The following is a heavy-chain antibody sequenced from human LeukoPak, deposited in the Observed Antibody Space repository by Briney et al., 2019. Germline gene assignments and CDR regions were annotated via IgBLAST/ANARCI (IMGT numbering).Heavy chain of an antibody. CDR2: ISYDGSNK. CDR1: GFTFSSYG. J-gene: IGHJ4*02. V-gene: IGHV3-30*18. Sequence: GGSLRLSCAASGFTFSSYGMHWVRQAPGKGLEWVAVISYDGSNKYYADSVKGRFTISRDNSKNTLYLQMNSLRAEDTAVYYCAKDYSGSSRRILDYWGQGTLVTVSS. D-gene: IGHD1-26*01. CDR3: AKDYSGSSRRILDY.